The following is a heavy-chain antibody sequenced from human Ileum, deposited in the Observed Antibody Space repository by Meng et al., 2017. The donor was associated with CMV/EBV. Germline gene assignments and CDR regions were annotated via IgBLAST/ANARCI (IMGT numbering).Heavy chain of an antibody. CDR2: INRNSGRT. D-gene: IGHD1-1*01. CDR1: GDTITSQD. Sequence: ASVKVSCKASGDTITSQDVNWVRQATGQGLEWMGWINRNSGRTGYAPNFRDRVTMTWNTSINAAYMELSSLRLEDTAVYYCRNGRIGDIWGQGTMVTVSS. J-gene: IGHJ3*02. V-gene: IGHV1-8*01. CDR3: RNGRIGDI.